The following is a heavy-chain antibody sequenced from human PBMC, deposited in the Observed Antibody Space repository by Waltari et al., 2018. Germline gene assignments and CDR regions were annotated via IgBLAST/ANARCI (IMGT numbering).Heavy chain of an antibody. CDR1: GGSFSGYY. J-gene: IGHJ5*02. Sequence: QVQLQQWGAGLLKPSETLSLTCAVYGGSFSGYYWSWIRQPPGKGLGWIGEINHRGSTNYNPSLKSRVTISVDTSKNQFSLKLSSVTAADTAVYYCARQALYYDFWSGYYTRDWFDPWGQGTLVTVSS. CDR2: INHRGST. D-gene: IGHD3-3*01. V-gene: IGHV4-34*01. CDR3: ARQALYYDFWSGYYTRDWFDP.